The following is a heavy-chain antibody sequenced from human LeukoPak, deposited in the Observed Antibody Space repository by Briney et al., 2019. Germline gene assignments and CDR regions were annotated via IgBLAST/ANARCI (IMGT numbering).Heavy chain of an antibody. CDR1: GVTVSSNY. V-gene: IGHV3-53*01. CDR2: IYSGGST. D-gene: IGHD3-22*01. J-gene: IGHJ4*02. CDR3: GRDPVYDSSGYGDY. Sequence: PGGSLRLSCAASGVTVSSNYMSWVRQAPGKGLEWVSVIYSGGSTYYADSVKGRFTISRDKSKNTLYLQMNSLRAEDTAVYYCGRDPVYDSSGYGDYWGERTLLSV.